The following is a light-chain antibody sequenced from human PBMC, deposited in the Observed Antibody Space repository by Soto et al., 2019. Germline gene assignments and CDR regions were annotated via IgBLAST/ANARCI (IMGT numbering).Light chain of an antibody. V-gene: IGKV3-15*01. CDR2: GAS. CDR3: QQYNNWPPIT. CDR1: QSVSSK. Sequence: EIVMTQSQATLSVSPGESATLSCRASQSVSSKLAWYQQKPGQAPRLLIYGASTRSTGIPARFSGSGSGTEFTITISSLQYEDFAVYYCQQYNNWPPITFGQGTRLEIK. J-gene: IGKJ5*01.